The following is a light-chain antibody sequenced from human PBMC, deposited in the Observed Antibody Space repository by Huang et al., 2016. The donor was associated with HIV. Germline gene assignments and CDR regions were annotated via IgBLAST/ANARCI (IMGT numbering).Light chain of an antibody. V-gene: IGKV3-15*01. Sequence: EIVMTQSPATLSVSPGERATLSCRASQPINTNLAWYQQKPGQAPRLLIYGSSTRATAFPARFSGSGSGTEFTLTISSLQSEDFAVYYCQQYNNWPGTFGQGTKLEIK. CDR3: QQYNNWPGT. CDR1: QPINTN. CDR2: GSS. J-gene: IGKJ2*01.